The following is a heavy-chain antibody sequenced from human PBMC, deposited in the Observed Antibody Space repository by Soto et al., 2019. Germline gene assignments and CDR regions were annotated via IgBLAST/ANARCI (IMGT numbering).Heavy chain of an antibody. D-gene: IGHD1-1*01. J-gene: IGHJ3*02. CDR3: ASVTSSTTGTTRGGAFDI. V-gene: IGHV3-48*03. CDR2: ISSSGSTI. CDR1: GFTFSSYE. Sequence: GGSLRLSCAASGFTFSSYEMNWVRQAPGKGLEWVSYISSSGSTIYYADSVKGRFTISRDNAKNSLYLQMNSLRAEDTAVYYCASVTSSTTGTTRGGAFDIWGQGTMVTVSS.